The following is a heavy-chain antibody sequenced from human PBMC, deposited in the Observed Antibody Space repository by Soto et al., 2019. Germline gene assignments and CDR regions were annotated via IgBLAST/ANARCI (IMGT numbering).Heavy chain of an antibody. CDR2: ISSSSSYI. Sequence: EVQLVESGGGLVKPGGSLRLSCAASGFTFSSYSMNWVRQAPGKGLEWVSSISSSSSYIYYADSVKGRFTISRDNAKNSLYLQMNSLGAEDTAVYYCARDGGCSSSWLDYYYGMDVWGQGTTVTVSS. CDR3: ARDGGCSSSWLDYYYGMDV. D-gene: IGHD6-13*01. V-gene: IGHV3-21*01. CDR1: GFTFSSYS. J-gene: IGHJ6*02.